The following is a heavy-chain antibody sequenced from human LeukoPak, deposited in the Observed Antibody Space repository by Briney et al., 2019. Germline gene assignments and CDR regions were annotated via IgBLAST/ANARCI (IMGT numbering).Heavy chain of an antibody. V-gene: IGHV3-7*03. CDR2: IKQDGSEK. CDR3: ARVQVRWFGELLDY. Sequence: GSLRLSCAASGFTFSSYWMSWVRQAPGKGLEWVANIKQDGSEKYYVDSVKGRFTISRDNAKNSLYLQMNSLRAEDTAVYYCARVQVRWFGELLDYWGQGTLVTVSS. J-gene: IGHJ4*02. D-gene: IGHD3-10*01. CDR1: GFTFSSYW.